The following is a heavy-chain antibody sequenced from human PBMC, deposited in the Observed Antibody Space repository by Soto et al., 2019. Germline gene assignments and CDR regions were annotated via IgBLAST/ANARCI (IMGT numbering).Heavy chain of an antibody. V-gene: IGHV3-7*01. J-gene: IGHJ4*02. CDR2: IKQAGSEK. D-gene: IGHD6-25*01. CDR1: GFTFSTYA. CDR3: AREKRANGFLDY. Sequence: HPGGSLRLSCAASGFTFSTYAMSWVRQAPRKGLEWVANIKQAGSEKYYVDSVNGRFIISRDDAKNSLFLEVNSLRVEDTAVYYCAREKRANGFLDYWGQGTLVTVSS.